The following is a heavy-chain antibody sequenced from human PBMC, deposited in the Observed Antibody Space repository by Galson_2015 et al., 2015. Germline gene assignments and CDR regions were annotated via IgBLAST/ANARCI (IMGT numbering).Heavy chain of an antibody. D-gene: IGHD6-6*01. J-gene: IGHJ4*02. CDR2: ISYDGSNK. CDR1: GFTFSSYA. CDR3: ARVGGDIAARTWGYFDY. Sequence: SLRLSCAASGFTFSSYAMHWVRQAPGKGLEWVAVISYDGSNKFYVDSVKGRFTISRDNSKNTLYLQMNSLRPEDTAVYYCARVGGDIAARTWGYFDYWGQGTLVTVSS. V-gene: IGHV3-30-3*01.